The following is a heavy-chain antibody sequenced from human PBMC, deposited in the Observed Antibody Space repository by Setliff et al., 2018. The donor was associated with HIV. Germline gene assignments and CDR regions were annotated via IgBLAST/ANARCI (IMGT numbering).Heavy chain of an antibody. V-gene: IGHV4-31*03. CDR3: ARARGGCGSTSCPEAYYYYYMDV. CDR2: IYYSGST. D-gene: IGHD2-2*01. J-gene: IGHJ6*03. Sequence: PSETLSLTCTVSGGSFSSGGYYWSWIRQLPGKGLEWIGYIYYSGSTYYNPSLKSRITISVDTSENQFSLKVSSVTAAVTAVYYCARARGGCGSTSCPEAYYYYYMDVWGKGTSVTVSS. CDR1: GGSFSSGGYY.